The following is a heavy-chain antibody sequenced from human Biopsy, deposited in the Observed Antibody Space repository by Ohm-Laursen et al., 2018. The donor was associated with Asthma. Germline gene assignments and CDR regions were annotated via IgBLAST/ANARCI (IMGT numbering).Heavy chain of an antibody. CDR3: VRHQYSSSWSTFDY. CDR2: MYHSGSP. D-gene: IGHD3-22*01. Sequence: GTLSLTCTVSGGSITSSSYYWVWIRQPPGKGMEWIGSMYHSGSPYYHPSLKSRATISVDTSKNQLSLKMSSVTAADTAVYFCVRHQYSSSWSTFDYWGQGALVTVSS. CDR1: GGSITSSSYY. J-gene: IGHJ4*02. V-gene: IGHV4-39*01.